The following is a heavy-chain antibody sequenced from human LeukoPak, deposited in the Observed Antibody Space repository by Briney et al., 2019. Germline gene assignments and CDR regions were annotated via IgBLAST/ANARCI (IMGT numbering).Heavy chain of an antibody. J-gene: IGHJ3*02. CDR1: GFTFGTYS. V-gene: IGHV3-48*02. CDR3: VRGLLWAFDI. Sequence: GGSLRLSCVASGFTFGTYSINWIRQAPGKGLEWISYITSDSSAMSYADSVKGRFTISRDNAKNSLYLHMNSLSDEDTAMYFCVRGLLWAFDIWGQGTMVTVSS. D-gene: IGHD2-21*01. CDR2: ITSDSSAM.